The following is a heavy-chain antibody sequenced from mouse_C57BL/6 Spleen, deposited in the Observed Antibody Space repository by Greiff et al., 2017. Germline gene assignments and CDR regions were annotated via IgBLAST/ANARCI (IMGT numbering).Heavy chain of an antibody. D-gene: IGHD1-1*01. V-gene: IGHV1-81*01. J-gene: IGHJ4*01. CDR1: GYTFTSYG. Sequence: QVQLQQSGAELARPGASVKLSCKASGYTFTSYGISWVKQRTGQGLEWIGEFYPRSGNTYYNEKFKGKATLTADKSSSTAYMELRSLTSEDSAVYFCARRDTTVHYYAMDYWGQGTSVTVSS. CDR2: FYPRSGNT. CDR3: ARRDTTVHYYAMDY.